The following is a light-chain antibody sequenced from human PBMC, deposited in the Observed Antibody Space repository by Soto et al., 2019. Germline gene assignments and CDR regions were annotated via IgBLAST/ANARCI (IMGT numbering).Light chain of an antibody. Sequence: QSVLTQPASVSGSPGQSITISCTGTSSDVGGYKYVSWYQQHPGKAPKLLIYTVNNRPSGVSNRFSGSKSGNTASLTISGLQAEDEADYYCNSYTSSSSYVSGPGTKVTV. V-gene: IGLV2-14*01. CDR2: TVN. CDR3: NSYTSSSSYV. CDR1: SSDVGGYKY. J-gene: IGLJ1*01.